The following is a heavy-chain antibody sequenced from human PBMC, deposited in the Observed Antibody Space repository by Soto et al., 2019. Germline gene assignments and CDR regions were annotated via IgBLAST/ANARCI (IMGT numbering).Heavy chain of an antibody. V-gene: IGHV3-7*01. CDR2: IKQDGSEK. Sequence: PGGSLRLSCAASGLTFSSYWMSWVRQAPGKGLEWVANIKQDGSEKYYVDSVKGRFTISRDNAKNSLYLQMNSLRAEDTAVYYCASHRTTNYYYYYGMDVWGQGTTVTVSS. J-gene: IGHJ6*02. CDR1: GLTFSSYW. CDR3: ASHRTTNYYYYYGMDV. D-gene: IGHD1-7*01.